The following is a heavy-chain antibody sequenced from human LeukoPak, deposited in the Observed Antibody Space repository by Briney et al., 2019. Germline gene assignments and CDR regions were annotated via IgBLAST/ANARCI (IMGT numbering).Heavy chain of an antibody. CDR3: ARGNWGNGYPIDY. D-gene: IGHD3-16*01. CDR1: GYTFTGYY. J-gene: IGHJ4*02. V-gene: IGHV1-2*06. Sequence: ASVKVSCKASGYTFTGYYMHWVRQAPGQGLEWMGRINPNSGGTNYAQKFQGRVTMTRDTSISTAYMELSRLRSDDTAVYYCARGNWGNGYPIDYWGQGTLVTVSS. CDR2: INPNSGGT.